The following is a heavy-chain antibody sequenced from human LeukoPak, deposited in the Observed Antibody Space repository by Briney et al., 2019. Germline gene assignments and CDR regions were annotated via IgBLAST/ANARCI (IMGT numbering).Heavy chain of an antibody. Sequence: PGGSLRLSCAASRFTFSSYAMHWVRQAPGKGLEWVAVISYDGSNKYYADSVKGRFTISRDNSKNTLYLQMNSLRAEDTAVYYCARDRDSSFPLGAFDIWGQGTMVTVSS. J-gene: IGHJ3*02. CDR1: RFTFSSYA. CDR3: ARDRDSSFPLGAFDI. V-gene: IGHV3-30*04. CDR2: ISYDGSNK. D-gene: IGHD6-6*01.